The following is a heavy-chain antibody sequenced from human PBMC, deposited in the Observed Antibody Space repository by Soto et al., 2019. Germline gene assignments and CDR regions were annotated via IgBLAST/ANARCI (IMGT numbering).Heavy chain of an antibody. CDR2: IYYSGST. CDR3: ARGRYSGYDKGPFDY. V-gene: IGHV4-59*01. D-gene: IGHD5-12*01. CDR1: GGSISSYY. J-gene: IGHJ4*02. Sequence: SETLSLTCTVSGGSISSYYWSWIRQPPGKGLEWIGYIYYSGSTNYNPSLNSRVTISVDTSKNQFSLKLSSVTAADTAVYYCARGRYSGYDKGPFDYWGQGTLVTVSS.